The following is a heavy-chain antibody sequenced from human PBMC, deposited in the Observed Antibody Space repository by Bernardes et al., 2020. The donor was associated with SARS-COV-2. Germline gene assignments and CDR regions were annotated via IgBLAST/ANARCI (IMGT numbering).Heavy chain of an antibody. D-gene: IGHD2-15*01. V-gene: IGHV1-18*01. CDR2: ISVSNDKT. CDR3: ARTWNYCSGGSCYSSFDN. J-gene: IGHJ4*02. Sequence: ASVKVSCKASGYTLTNYVIIWVRQAPGQGLEWMGWISVSNDKTNYAQRLQGRVTMTQDTSTSTVYMELRSLRPDDTAVYYCARTWNYCSGGSCYSSFDNWGQGTLVTVSS. CDR1: GYTLTNYV.